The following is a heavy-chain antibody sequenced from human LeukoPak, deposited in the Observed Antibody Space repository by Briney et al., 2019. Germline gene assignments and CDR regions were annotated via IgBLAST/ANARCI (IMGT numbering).Heavy chain of an antibody. CDR3: AREVTYWGTSLFDY. CDR1: GFTCTYYY. Sequence: ASVKVSCKTSGFTCTYYYIHWVRQAPGQGLAWMGWINPNSGGTNYAQKFQGRVTMTRDTSINTTYMELSGLRSDDTAVYYCAREVTYWGTSLFDYWGQGTLVTVSS. V-gene: IGHV1-2*02. J-gene: IGHJ4*02. CDR2: INPNSGGT. D-gene: IGHD3-16*01.